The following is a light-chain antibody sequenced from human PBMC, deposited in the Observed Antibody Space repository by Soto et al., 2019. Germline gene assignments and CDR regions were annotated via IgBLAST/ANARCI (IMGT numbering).Light chain of an antibody. Sequence: DIVMTQSPDSLPVSLGERATINCKSSQSVLFSSKNKNFLAWYQHKTGQPPKLLIYWASTRESGVPDRFIGGGSETDFTLTITSLRAEDVAVYYCQQYYSAPYTFGQGTKLEL. V-gene: IGKV4-1*01. CDR2: WAS. CDR3: QQYYSAPYT. J-gene: IGKJ2*01. CDR1: QSVLFSSKNKNF.